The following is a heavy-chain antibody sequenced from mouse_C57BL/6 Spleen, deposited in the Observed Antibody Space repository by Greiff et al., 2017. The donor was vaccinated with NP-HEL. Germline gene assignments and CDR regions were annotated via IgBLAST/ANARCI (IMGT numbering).Heavy chain of an antibody. J-gene: IGHJ4*01. CDR3: ARVGGTAHDYAMDY. Sequence: QVQLQQSGPELVKPGASVKISCKASGYAFSSSWMNWVKQRPGKGLEWIGRIYPGDGDTNYNGKFKGKATLTADKSSSTAYMQLSSLTSEDSAVYFCARVGGTAHDYAMDYWGQGTSVTVSS. CDR1: GYAFSSSW. D-gene: IGHD3-2*02. CDR2: IYPGDGDT. V-gene: IGHV1-82*01.